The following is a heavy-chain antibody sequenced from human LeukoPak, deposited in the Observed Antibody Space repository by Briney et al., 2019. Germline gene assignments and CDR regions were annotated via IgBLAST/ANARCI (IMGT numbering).Heavy chain of an antibody. V-gene: IGHV3-9*01. D-gene: IGHD3-10*01. CDR3: AREFRGFPDF. CDR1: GFTFDDYA. Sequence: GGSLRLSCAASGFTFDDYAMHWVRQAPGKGLEWVSGISWNSGSIGYADSVKGRFTISRDSAKNSLYLQMNSLRAEDTAIYYCAREFRGFPDFWGQGTLVTVSS. CDR2: ISWNSGSI. J-gene: IGHJ4*02.